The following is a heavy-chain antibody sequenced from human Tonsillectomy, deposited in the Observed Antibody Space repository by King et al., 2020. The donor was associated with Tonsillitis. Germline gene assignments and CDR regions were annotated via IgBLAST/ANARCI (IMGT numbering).Heavy chain of an antibody. CDR2: ITGGDST. CDR3: LRSANGFQH. J-gene: IGHJ1*01. V-gene: IGHV3-23*04. D-gene: IGHD2-8*01. CDR1: GFTFSSYA. Sequence: VQLVESGGGLVQPGGSLRLSCVASGFTFSSYALTWVRQAPGKGLEWVSAITGGDSTYYADSVKGRFTISKDNSKNTLYLQMNSLRAEDTAVYYCLRSANGFQHWGQGTLVTVSS.